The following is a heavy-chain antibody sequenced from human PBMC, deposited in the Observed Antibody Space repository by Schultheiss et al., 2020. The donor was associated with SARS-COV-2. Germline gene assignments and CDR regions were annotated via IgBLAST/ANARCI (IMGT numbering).Heavy chain of an antibody. CDR3: ARSGPQLYYYYGMDV. CDR2: IDPSDSYT. D-gene: IGHD5-18*01. J-gene: IGHJ6*02. CDR1: GYSFTSYW. V-gene: IGHV5-10-1*01. Sequence: GGSLRLSCKGSGYSFTSYWISWVRQMPGKGLEWMGRIDPSDSYTNYSPSFQGHVTISADKSNSTAYLQWSSLKASDTAMYYCARSGPQLYYYYGMDVWGQGTTVTVSS.